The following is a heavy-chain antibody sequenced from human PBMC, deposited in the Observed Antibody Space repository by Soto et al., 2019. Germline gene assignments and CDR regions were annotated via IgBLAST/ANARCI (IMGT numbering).Heavy chain of an antibody. V-gene: IGHV3-66*01. CDR1: GFTVSSNY. CDR3: ARDGGPLRPVAGEEPFDY. J-gene: IGHJ4*02. CDR2: IYSGGST. D-gene: IGHD6-19*01. Sequence: EVQLVESGGGLVQPGGSLRLSCAASGFTVSSNYMSWVRQAPGKGLEWVSLIYSGGSTYYADSVKGRFTISRDNSKNTLYLQMNSLRGEDTAVYYCARDGGPLRPVAGEEPFDYWGQGTLVTVSS.